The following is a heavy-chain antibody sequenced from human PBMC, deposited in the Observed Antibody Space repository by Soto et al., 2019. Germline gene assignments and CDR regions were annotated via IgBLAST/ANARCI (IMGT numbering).Heavy chain of an antibody. J-gene: IGHJ6*03. Sequence: EVQLLESGGGLVPPGGSLRLSCAASGFTFSSYALNWVRQAPGKGLEWVSVISGSGDNTYYADSVKGRFTISRDNSKNTLYLQMNSLRAEDTAVYYCAKDLGTDDFWSAYYTYYYMDVWGKGTTVTVSS. CDR3: AKDLGTDDFWSAYYTYYYMDV. CDR2: ISGSGDNT. D-gene: IGHD3-3*01. V-gene: IGHV3-23*01. CDR1: GFTFSSYA.